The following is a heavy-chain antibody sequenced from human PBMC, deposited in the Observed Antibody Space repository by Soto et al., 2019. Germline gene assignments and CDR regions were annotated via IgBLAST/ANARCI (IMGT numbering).Heavy chain of an antibody. J-gene: IGHJ5*02. D-gene: IGHD4-17*01. CDR3: AKLSTTDWFDP. CDR1: GFTVSSNY. V-gene: IGHV3-66*04. CDR2: IYSGGST. Sequence: GGSLRLSCAASGFTVSSNYMSWVRQAPGKGLEWVSVIYSGGSTYYSDSVKGRFSISRDNSKNTLYLQMNSLRAEDTAVYYCAKLSTTDWFDPWGQGTLVTVSS.